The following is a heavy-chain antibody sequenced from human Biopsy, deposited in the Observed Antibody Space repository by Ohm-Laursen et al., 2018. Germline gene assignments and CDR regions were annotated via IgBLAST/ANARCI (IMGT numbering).Heavy chain of an antibody. CDR2: ISYTGHT. D-gene: IGHD4-23*01. V-gene: IGHV4-59*11. CDR3: ARGSNYFGGLYFPR. Sequence: SVTQSLPRTVSSRSLTGHYWSCMTHPPARGLGWSGHISYTGHTSYNTSLKSRVTISVDTSRNHFALRLNYLTASDQAVYYWARGSNYFGGLYFPRWGQGTLLTVSS. CDR1: SRSLTGHY. J-gene: IGHJ4*02.